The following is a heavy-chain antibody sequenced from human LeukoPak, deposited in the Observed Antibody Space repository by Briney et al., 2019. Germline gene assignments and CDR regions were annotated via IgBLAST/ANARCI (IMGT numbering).Heavy chain of an antibody. CDR3: ARGWYSSGWYGYGMDV. Sequence: GRSLRLSCAASGFTFSSSALYWVRQAPGKGLEWVPLIWYDGSNKNYADSVKGRFTISRDNSKNTLYLQMNSLRAEDTAVYYCARGWYSSGWYGYGMDVWGQGTTVTVSS. CDR2: IWYDGSNK. V-gene: IGHV3-33*08. D-gene: IGHD6-19*01. J-gene: IGHJ6*02. CDR1: GFTFSSSA.